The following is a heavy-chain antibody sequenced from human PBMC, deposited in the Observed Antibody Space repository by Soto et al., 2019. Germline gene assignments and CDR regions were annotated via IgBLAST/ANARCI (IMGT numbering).Heavy chain of an antibody. CDR2: MNPNSGNT. CDR1: GYTFTSYD. J-gene: IGHJ6*03. CDR3: ARYTRYNWNYRYYYCMDV. V-gene: IGHV1-8*01. D-gene: IGHD1-7*01. Sequence: ASVKPSRKDSGYTFTSYDINCVRQATRQGLEWMGWMNPNSGNTGYAQKFQGRVTMTRNTSISTAYMELSSLRSEDTAVYYCARYTRYNWNYRYYYCMDVWGKGTTVTVSS.